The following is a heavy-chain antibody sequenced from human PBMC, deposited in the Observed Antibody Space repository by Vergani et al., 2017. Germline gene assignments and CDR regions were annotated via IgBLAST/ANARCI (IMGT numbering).Heavy chain of an antibody. CDR3: ARARCIETCYMSNWLDS. Sequence: EVQLVESGGGLVQPGGSLRLSCATSGFVFTDFWMDWVRQTPEKGLEWVANIKQGGTQKIYADSVKGRFTISRDNAKRAVYLQMDSLRAEDTAVYYCARARCIETCYMSNWLDSWGQGTLVTVSS. CDR1: GFVFTDFW. D-gene: IGHD3-9*01. J-gene: IGHJ5*01. CDR2: IKQGGTQK. V-gene: IGHV3-7*01.